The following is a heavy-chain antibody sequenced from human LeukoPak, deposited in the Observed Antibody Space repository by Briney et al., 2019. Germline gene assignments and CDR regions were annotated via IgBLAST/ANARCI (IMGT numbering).Heavy chain of an antibody. CDR1: GGSISSYY. CDR2: IYYSGST. V-gene: IGHV4-59*01. J-gene: IGHJ4*02. Sequence: SETLSLTCTVSGGSISSYYWSWIRQPPGKGPEWIGYIYYSGSTNYNPSLESRVTISVDTSKNQFSLKLSSVAAADTAVYYCARAHPHFDYWGQGTLVTVSS. CDR3: ARAHPHFDY.